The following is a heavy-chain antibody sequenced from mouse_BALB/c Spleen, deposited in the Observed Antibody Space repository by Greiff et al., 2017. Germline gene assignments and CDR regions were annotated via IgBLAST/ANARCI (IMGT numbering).Heavy chain of an antibody. V-gene: IGHV1-4*01. CDR2: INPSSGYT. CDR1: GYTFTSYS. J-gene: IGHJ2*01. D-gene: IGHD4-1*02. CDR3: ARGQLRRDYLDY. Sequence: QVQLKQSGAELARPGASVKMSCKASGYTFTSYSMHWVKQRPGQGLEWIGYINPSSGYTNYNQKFKDKATLTADKSSSTAYMQLSSLTSEDSAVYSGARGQLRRDYLDYWGQGTTLTVSS.